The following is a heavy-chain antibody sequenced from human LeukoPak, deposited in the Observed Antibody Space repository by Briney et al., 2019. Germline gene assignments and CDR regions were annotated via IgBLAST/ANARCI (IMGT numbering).Heavy chain of an antibody. CDR3: ARVRVRTSRDGYNCYYFDY. CDR1: GGSISNYY. D-gene: IGHD5-24*01. Sequence: PSETLSLICTVSGGSISNYYWSWIRQPPGKGLEWIGYIYYSGSTNYNPSLKSRVTISVDTSKNQFSLKLGSVTAADTAVYYCARVRVRTSRDGYNCYYFDYWGQGTLVTVSS. J-gene: IGHJ4*02. CDR2: IYYSGST. V-gene: IGHV4-59*01.